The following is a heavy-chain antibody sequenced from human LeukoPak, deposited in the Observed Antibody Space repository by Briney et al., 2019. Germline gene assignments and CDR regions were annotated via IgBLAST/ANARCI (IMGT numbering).Heavy chain of an antibody. V-gene: IGHV3-23*01. Sequence: GGSLRLSCAASGFTFSSYAMSWVRQAPGKGLERVSSISGNGGSTYYADSVKGRFTISRDNSKNTLYFQMNSLRAEDTAVYYCAKGDKEMTTVTRNWFGPWGQGTLVTVSS. CDR2: ISGNGGST. CDR3: AKGDKEMTTVTRNWFGP. D-gene: IGHD4-17*01. J-gene: IGHJ5*02. CDR1: GFTFSSYA.